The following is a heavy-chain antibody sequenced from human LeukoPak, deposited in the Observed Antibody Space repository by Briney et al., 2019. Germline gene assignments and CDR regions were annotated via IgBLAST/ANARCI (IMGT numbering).Heavy chain of an antibody. Sequence: ASVKVSCKASGYTFTSYAMHWVRQAPGQGLEWMGWISAYNGNTNYAQKLQGRVTMTTDTSTSTAYMELRSLRSDDTAVYYCARGRDRGIVATIGYSNWGQGTLVTVSS. CDR1: GYTFTSYA. CDR2: ISAYNGNT. D-gene: IGHD5-12*01. V-gene: IGHV1-18*01. J-gene: IGHJ4*02. CDR3: ARGRDRGIVATIGYSN.